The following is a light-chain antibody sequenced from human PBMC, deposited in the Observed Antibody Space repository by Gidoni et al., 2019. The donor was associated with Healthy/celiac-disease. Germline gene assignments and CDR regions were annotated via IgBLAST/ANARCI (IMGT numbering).Light chain of an antibody. CDR1: QSVSSN. CDR2: GAS. Sequence: EILMTHSPATLSVSPGERATLPCRASQSVSSNLAWYQQKPGQAPSLLIYGASTRATGIPARFSGSGCGTEFTLTISRLQSEDFAVYYCQQYNNWPPLTFGGGTKVEIK. CDR3: QQYNNWPPLT. J-gene: IGKJ4*01. V-gene: IGKV3-15*01.